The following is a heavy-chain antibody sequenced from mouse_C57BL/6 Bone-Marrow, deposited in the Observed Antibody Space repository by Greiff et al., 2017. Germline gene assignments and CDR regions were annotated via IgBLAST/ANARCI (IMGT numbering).Heavy chain of an antibody. V-gene: IGHV1-72*01. CDR1: GYTFTSYW. Sequence: QVQLQQPGAELVKPGASVKLSCKASGYTFTSYWMHWVKQRPGRGLEWIGRIDPNSGGTKYNEKVKSKATLTVDKHSSTASLQRSRLTSEDSAVYDSATWYYGLFDYWGQGTTLTVSS. D-gene: IGHD1-2*01. J-gene: IGHJ2*01. CDR2: IDPNSGGT. CDR3: ATWYYGLFDY.